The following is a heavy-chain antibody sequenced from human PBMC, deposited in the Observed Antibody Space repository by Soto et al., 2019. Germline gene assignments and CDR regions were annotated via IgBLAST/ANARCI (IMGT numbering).Heavy chain of an antibody. CDR3: ARVKTPFAAFFGVVIWFDP. CDR2: MNPNSGNT. Sequence: ASVKVSCKASGYTFTSYDINWVRQATGQGLDWMGWMNPNSGNTGYAQKFQGRVTMTRNTSISTAYMELSSLRSEDTAVYYCARVKTPFAAFFGVVIWFDPWGEGTLVTVSS. V-gene: IGHV1-8*01. D-gene: IGHD3-3*01. J-gene: IGHJ5*02. CDR1: GYTFTSYD.